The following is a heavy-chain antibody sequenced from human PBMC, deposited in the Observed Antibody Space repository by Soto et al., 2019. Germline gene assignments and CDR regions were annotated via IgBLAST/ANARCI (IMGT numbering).Heavy chain of an antibody. CDR2: IWYDGGNK. Sequence: QVQLVESGGGVVQPGRSLRLSCAASGFTFSSYGMHWVRQAPGKGLEWVAVIWYDGGNKYYADSVKGRFTISRDNSKNTLYLQMNSLRAEDTAVYYCARGGSGGLRFLYFGMDVWGQGTTVIVSS. D-gene: IGHD5-12*01. J-gene: IGHJ6*02. V-gene: IGHV3-33*01. CDR1: GFTFSSYG. CDR3: ARGGSGGLRFLYFGMDV.